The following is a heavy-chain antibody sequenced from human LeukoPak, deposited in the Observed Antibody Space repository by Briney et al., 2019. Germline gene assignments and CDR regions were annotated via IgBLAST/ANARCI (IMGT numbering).Heavy chain of an antibody. J-gene: IGHJ2*01. CDR1: GFTFSSYA. CDR3: ARDPLSARQTGYFDL. V-gene: IGHV3-30-3*01. CDR2: ISFDGSNK. Sequence: PGGSLRLSCAASGFTFSSYALHWVRQAPGKGLEWVAVISFDGSNKYYADSVKGRFTISRDNSKNTLFLQMNSLRADDTAVYYCARDPLSARQTGYFDLWGRDTLVTVSS. D-gene: IGHD3-16*02.